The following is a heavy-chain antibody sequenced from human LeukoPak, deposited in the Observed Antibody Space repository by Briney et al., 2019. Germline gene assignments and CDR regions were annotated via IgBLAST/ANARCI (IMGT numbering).Heavy chain of an antibody. CDR2: ISWNSGSI. J-gene: IGHJ4*02. CDR3: ATVIGYAESGYLTSAVDY. CDR1: GFTFDDYA. V-gene: IGHV3-9*01. D-gene: IGHD3-22*01. Sequence: GGSLRLSCAASGFTFDDYAMHWVRQAPGKGLEWVSGISWNSGSIGYADSVKGRFTISRDNAKNSLYLQMNSLRAEDTALYYCATVIGYAESGYLTSAVDYWGQGTLVTVSS.